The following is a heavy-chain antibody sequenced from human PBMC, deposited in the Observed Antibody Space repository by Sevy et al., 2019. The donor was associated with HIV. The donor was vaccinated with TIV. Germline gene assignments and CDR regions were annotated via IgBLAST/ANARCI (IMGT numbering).Heavy chain of an antibody. CDR1: GFTFSSYW. CDR3: ARDSKADYNYGLEEMMAY. J-gene: IGHJ4*02. V-gene: IGHV3-7*01. Sequence: GESLKISCAASGFTFSSYWMSWVRQAPGKGLEWVANINQDGSEKHYGDSVKGRVTISRDSSKTSLFLQVHSLRVEDTAVYYCARDSKADYNYGLEEMMAYWGQGTLVTVSS. CDR2: INQDGSEK. D-gene: IGHD3-16*01.